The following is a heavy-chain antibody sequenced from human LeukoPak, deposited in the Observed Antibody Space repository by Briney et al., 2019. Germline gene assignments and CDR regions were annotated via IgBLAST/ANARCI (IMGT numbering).Heavy chain of an antibody. V-gene: IGHV3-7*01. J-gene: IGHJ6*02. CDR2: IKRDGSEK. CDR3: ARAPLLSSDTRYYHGMDV. Sequence: GGSLRLSCAASGFTFSSFCMTWARQALGKGLEWVANIKRDGSEKYYVESVKGRFTISRDNAKNSLYLQMNSLRAEDTAVYYCARAPLLSSDTRYYHGMDVWGQGTTVTVSS. D-gene: IGHD5-18*01. CDR1: GFTFSSFC.